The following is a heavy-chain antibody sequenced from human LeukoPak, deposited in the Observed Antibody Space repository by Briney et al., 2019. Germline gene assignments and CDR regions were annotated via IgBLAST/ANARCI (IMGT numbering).Heavy chain of an antibody. CDR1: GYTFTGYY. J-gene: IGHJ4*02. V-gene: IGHV1-2*02. Sequence: GASVKVSCKASGYTFTGYYMHGVRQAPGQGLEWMGWINPNSGGTNYAQKFQGRVTMSRGTSISTAYMELSRLRSDDTAVYYCAYTRLRLGSYFDYWGQGTLVTVSS. CDR3: AYTRLRLGSYFDY. CDR2: INPNSGGT. D-gene: IGHD5-12*01.